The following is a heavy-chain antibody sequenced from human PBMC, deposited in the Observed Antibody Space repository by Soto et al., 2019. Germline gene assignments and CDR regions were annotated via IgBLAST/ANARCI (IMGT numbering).Heavy chain of an antibody. J-gene: IGHJ4*02. CDR2: IHRTGST. CDR3: ASRDSGTSVDY. D-gene: IGHD1-7*01. V-gene: IGHV4-4*02. CDR1: GGSFTSNNW. Sequence: SETLSLTCAVSGGSFTSNNWWTWVRQPPGQGLEWIGEIHRTGSTNYNPSLKSRVTISLDKSENQFSLKVTSLTAADTAVYYCASRDSGTSVDYWGQGTLVTVSS.